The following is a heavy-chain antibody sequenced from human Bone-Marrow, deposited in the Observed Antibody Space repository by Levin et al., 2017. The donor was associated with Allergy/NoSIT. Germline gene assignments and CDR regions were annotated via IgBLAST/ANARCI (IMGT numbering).Heavy chain of an antibody. CDR3: ARYNYEYNALDI. CDR2: IGTAGDT. D-gene: IGHD5-18*01. Sequence: SCAASGFTFRTHDMHWVRQGTGKGLEWVSTIGTAGDTYYPDSVRGRFTISRENAKNSLYLQLTGLSAGDTAVYYCARYNYEYNALDIWGQGTMVTVSS. J-gene: IGHJ3*02. CDR1: GFTFRTHD. V-gene: IGHV3-13*01.